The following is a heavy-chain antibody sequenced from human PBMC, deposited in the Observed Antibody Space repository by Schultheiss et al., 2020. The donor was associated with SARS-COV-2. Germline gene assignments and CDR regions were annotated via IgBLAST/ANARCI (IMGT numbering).Heavy chain of an antibody. V-gene: IGHV3-23*01. CDR1: GFTFSSYA. CDR3: ARFGQELSLPVYGMDV. Sequence: GESLKISCAASGFTFSSYAMSWVRQAPGKGLEWVSAISGSGGSTYYADSVKGRFTISRDNSKNTLYLQMNSLRAEDTAVYYCARFGQELSLPVYGMDVWGQGTTVTVSS. D-gene: IGHD3-16*02. CDR2: ISGSGGST. J-gene: IGHJ6*02.